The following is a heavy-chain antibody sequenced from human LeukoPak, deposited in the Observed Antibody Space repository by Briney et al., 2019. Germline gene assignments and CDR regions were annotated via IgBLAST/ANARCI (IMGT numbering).Heavy chain of an antibody. D-gene: IGHD6-13*01. Sequence: SETLSLTCAVYGGSFSGYYWSWIRQPPGKGLEWIGEINHSGSTNYNPSLKSRVTISVDTSKNQFSLKLSSVTAADTAVYYCARHVRKRGIAAAGSPGWFDPWGQGTLVTVSS. CDR2: INHSGST. CDR3: ARHVRKRGIAAAGSPGWFDP. V-gene: IGHV4-34*01. CDR1: GGSFSGYY. J-gene: IGHJ5*02.